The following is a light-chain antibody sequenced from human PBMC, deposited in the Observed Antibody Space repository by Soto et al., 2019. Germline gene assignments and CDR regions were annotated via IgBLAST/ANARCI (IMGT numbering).Light chain of an antibody. J-gene: IGKJ4*01. V-gene: IGKV3-20*01. CDR2: AAS. CDR3: QHYVTSPLT. CDR1: QSVSATY. Sequence: EIALSQSPGTLSLSKGERATLSCRASQSVSATYLAWYQQKPGQAPRLLIYAASSRATGVPDRFSGSGSGTDFTLTISRLEPEDFAVYYCQHYVTSPLTFGGGTKVDIK.